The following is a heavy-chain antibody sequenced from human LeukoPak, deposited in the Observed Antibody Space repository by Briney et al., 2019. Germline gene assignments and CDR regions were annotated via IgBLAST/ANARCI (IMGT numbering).Heavy chain of an antibody. J-gene: IGHJ5*02. CDR1: GGSFSGYY. V-gene: IGHV4-34*01. CDR3: ARDMTTWWYNWFDP. CDR2: INHSGST. D-gene: IGHD4-11*01. Sequence: PSETLSLTCAVYGGSFSGYYWSWIRQPPGKGLEWIGEINHSGSTNYNPSLKSRVTISVDTSKNQFSLKLSSATAADTAVYYCARDMTTWWYNWFDPWGQGTLVTVSS.